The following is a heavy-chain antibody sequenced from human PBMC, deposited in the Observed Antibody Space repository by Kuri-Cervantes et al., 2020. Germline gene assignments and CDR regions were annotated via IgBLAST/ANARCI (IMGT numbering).Heavy chain of an antibody. Sequence: GSLRLSCTVSGGSISSYYWSWIRQPPGKGLEWIGYIYYSGSTNYNPSLKSRVTISVDTSKNQFSLKLSSVTAADTAVYYCARDGGYSSSWWTYYYYGMDVWGQGTTVTVSS. V-gene: IGHV4-59*01. J-gene: IGHJ6*02. CDR3: ARDGGYSSSWWTYYYYGMDV. D-gene: IGHD6-13*01. CDR1: GGSISSYY. CDR2: IYYSGST.